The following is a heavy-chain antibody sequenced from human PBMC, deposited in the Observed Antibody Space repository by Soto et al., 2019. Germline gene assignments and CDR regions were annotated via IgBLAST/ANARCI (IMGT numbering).Heavy chain of an antibody. CDR1: GDSISSYY. D-gene: IGHD5-12*01. Sequence: PSETLSLTCTFSGDSISSYYWSWIRQPPGKGLEWIGYIYYSGSTNYNPSLKSRVTISVDTPKNQFSLKLTFVTAADTAVYYCARGVATIGPWGQGTLVTVSS. CDR3: ARGVATIGP. J-gene: IGHJ5*02. V-gene: IGHV4-59*01. CDR2: IYYSGST.